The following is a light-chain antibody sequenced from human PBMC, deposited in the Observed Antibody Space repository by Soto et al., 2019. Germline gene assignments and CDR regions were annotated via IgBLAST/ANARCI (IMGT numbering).Light chain of an antibody. CDR2: WAS. CDR1: QSVLYSSNNKNY. V-gene: IGKV4-1*01. CDR3: QQYFSTPLN. J-gene: IGKJ2*01. Sequence: DIVMTQSPDSLAVSLGERATINCKSSQSVLYSSNNKNYLDWYQHKPGQPPKLLIYWASTRESGVPDRFSGSGSGTDFTLTISSLQAEDVAVYYCQQYFSTPLNFGQGTKLEIK.